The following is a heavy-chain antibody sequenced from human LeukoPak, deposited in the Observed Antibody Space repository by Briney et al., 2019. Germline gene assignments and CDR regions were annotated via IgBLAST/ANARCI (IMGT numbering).Heavy chain of an antibody. V-gene: IGHV1-18*01. J-gene: IGHJ3*01. CDR1: GYTFASYG. D-gene: IGHD6-6*01. CDR3: ARVLTTKQLLFDAFDV. Sequence: ASVKVSCTTSGYTFASYGITWVRQAPGQGLEWMGWISAYNGNTNYAQNLQGRVSMTTDTSTSTAYMELSSLRAEDTAVYYCARVLTTKQLLFDAFDVWGQGTMVTVSS. CDR2: ISAYNGNT.